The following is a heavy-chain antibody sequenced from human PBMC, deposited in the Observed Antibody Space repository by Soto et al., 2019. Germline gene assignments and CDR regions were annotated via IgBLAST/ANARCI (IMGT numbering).Heavy chain of an antibody. D-gene: IGHD2-2*01. CDR3: AKGYCSSTSCPGWDFDP. CDR2: IIGSGGST. V-gene: IGHV3-23*01. Sequence: GGSLRLSCAASGFTFSSYAMSWVRQAPGKGLEWVSAIIGSGGSTYYADSVKGRFTISRDNSKNTLYLQMNSLRAEDTAVYYCAKGYCSSTSCPGWDFDPWGQGTLVTVSS. CDR1: GFTFSSYA. J-gene: IGHJ5*02.